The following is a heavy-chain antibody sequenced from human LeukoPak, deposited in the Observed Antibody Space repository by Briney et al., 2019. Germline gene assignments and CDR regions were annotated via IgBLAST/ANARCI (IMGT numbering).Heavy chain of an antibody. J-gene: IGHJ4*02. D-gene: IGHD1-26*01. CDR3: AKDHEWELPGAFDY. CDR1: GFTFSNYS. CDR2: ISGSDTST. V-gene: IGHV3-23*01. Sequence: PGGSLRLSCAASGFTFSNYSMTWVRQAPGKGLEWVSSISGSDTSTYYADSVKGRFTISRDNSKNTLELQMDSLRAEDTAVYYCAKDHEWELPGAFDYWGQGTLVTVSS.